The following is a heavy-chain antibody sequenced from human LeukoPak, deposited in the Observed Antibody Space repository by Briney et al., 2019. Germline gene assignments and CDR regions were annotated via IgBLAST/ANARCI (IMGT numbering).Heavy chain of an antibody. CDR1: GYTFTGYY. CDR3: ASGGRVAPRNFDY. D-gene: IGHD3-16*01. Sequence: ASVRVSCKASGYTFTGYYMHWVRQAPGQGLEWMGWINPNSGGTNYAQKFQGRVTMTRDTSISTAYMELSRLRSDATTVYYCASGGRVAPRNFDYWGQGTLVTVSS. CDR2: INPNSGGT. V-gene: IGHV1-2*02. J-gene: IGHJ4*02.